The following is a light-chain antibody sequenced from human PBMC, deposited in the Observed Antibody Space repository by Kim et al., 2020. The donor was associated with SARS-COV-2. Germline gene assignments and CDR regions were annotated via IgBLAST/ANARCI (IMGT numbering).Light chain of an antibody. J-gene: IGKJ2*01. CDR1: QSIISNY. V-gene: IGKV3-20*01. Sequence: LSTGERATLCCRASQSIISNYLAWYQQKPGQAPRLRIYDAASRATGIPDRFSGSGAGTEFTLTISRLEPEDFAVYSCEQYASSPRTFGQGTKLEI. CDR2: DAA. CDR3: EQYASSPRT.